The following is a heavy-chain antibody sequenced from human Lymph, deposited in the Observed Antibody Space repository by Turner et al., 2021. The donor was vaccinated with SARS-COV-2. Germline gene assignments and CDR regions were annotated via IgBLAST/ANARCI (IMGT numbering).Heavy chain of an antibody. V-gene: IGHV4-59*01. CDR1: GGSMNSNY. D-gene: IGHD2-21*02. Sequence: VTLQESGPRLVKPLETLSLTCTVSGGSMNSNYWSLNRHPPGKRLECIGYIYYRGSTNYNPSLKSRVTISVDTSKIQFSLKLTSVTAADTAIYYCARETVNNWVDPWGQAILVTVSS. J-gene: IGHJ5*02. CDR3: ARETVNNWVDP. CDR2: IYYRGST.